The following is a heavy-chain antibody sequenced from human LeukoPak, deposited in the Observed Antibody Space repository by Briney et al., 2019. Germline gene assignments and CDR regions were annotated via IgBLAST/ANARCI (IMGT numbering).Heavy chain of an antibody. CDR1: GFTFSDYY. V-gene: IGHV3-23*01. CDR2: ISASGGST. Sequence: GGSLRLSCAASGFTFSDYYMSWIRQAPGKGLEWVSDISASGGSTYYADSVKGRFTVSRDTSKNTLYLHMSSLRADDTAVYYCAKGPRQQLVTRFDNWGQGTLVTVSS. D-gene: IGHD6-13*01. J-gene: IGHJ4*02. CDR3: AKGPRQQLVTRFDN.